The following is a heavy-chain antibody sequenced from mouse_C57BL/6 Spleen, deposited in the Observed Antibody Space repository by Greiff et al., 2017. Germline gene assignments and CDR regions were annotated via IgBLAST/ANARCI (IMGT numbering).Heavy chain of an antibody. J-gene: IGHJ4*01. CDR3: ARVGTPYYYAMDY. V-gene: IGHV3-6*01. D-gene: IGHD4-1*01. Sequence: EVQLVESGPGLVKPSQSLSLTCSVTGYSITSGYYWNWIRQFPGNKLEWMGYISYDGSNNYNPSLKNRISITRDTSKNQFFLKLNSVTTEDTATYYCARVGTPYYYAMDYWGQGTSVTVSS. CDR1: GYSITSGYY. CDR2: ISYDGSN.